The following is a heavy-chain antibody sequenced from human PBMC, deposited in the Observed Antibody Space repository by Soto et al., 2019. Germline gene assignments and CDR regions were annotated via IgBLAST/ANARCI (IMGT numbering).Heavy chain of an antibody. CDR1: GGSFSGYY. J-gene: IGHJ4*02. CDR3: ARGPNGDYGGGSRGYFDY. D-gene: IGHD4-17*01. CDR2: INHSGST. Sequence: SETLSLTCAVYGGSFSGYYWSWIRQPPGKGLERIGEINHSGSTNYNPSLKSRVTISVDTSKNQFSLKLSSVTAADTAVYYCARGPNGDYGGGSRGYFDYWGQGTLVTVS. V-gene: IGHV4-34*01.